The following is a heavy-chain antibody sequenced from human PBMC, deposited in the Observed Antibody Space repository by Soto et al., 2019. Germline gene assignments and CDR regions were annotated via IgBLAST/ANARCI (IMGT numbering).Heavy chain of an antibody. Sequence: PSETLSLTCAVYGGSFSGYYWSWIRQPPGKGLEWIGEINHSGSTNYNPSLKSRVTISVDTSKNQFSLKLSSVTAADTAVYYCARGVVYIYYYYGMDVWGQGTTVTASS. J-gene: IGHJ6*02. CDR2: INHSGST. CDR3: ARGVVYIYYYYGMDV. V-gene: IGHV4-34*01. CDR1: GGSFSGYY. D-gene: IGHD2-8*02.